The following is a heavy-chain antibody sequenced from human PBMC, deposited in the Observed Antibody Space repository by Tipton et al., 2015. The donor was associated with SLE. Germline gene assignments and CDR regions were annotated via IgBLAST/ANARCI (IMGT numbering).Heavy chain of an antibody. Sequence: SLRLSCAASGFTFDDYAMHWVRQAPGKGLEWVSGISWNSGSIGYADSVKGRFTISRDNAKNSLYPQMNSLRAEDTALYYCAKDTAMSHWGQGTLVTVSS. CDR2: ISWNSGSI. V-gene: IGHV3-9*01. D-gene: IGHD2-2*01. CDR3: AKDTAMSH. CDR1: GFTFDDYA. J-gene: IGHJ4*02.